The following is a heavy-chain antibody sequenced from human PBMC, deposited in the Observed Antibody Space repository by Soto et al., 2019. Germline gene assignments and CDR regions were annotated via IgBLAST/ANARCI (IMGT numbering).Heavy chain of an antibody. J-gene: IGHJ6*02. V-gene: IGHV4-30-2*01. CDR3: ARAYTGNYYDSSGYPYGMDV. D-gene: IGHD3-22*01. Sequence: SETLSLTCAVSGGSISSGGYSWSWIRQPPGKGLEWVGYIYHSGSTYYNPSLKSRVTISVDRSKNQFSLKLSSVTAADTAVYYCARAYTGNYYDSSGYPYGMDVWGQGTTVTVSS. CDR1: GGSISSGGYS. CDR2: IYHSGST.